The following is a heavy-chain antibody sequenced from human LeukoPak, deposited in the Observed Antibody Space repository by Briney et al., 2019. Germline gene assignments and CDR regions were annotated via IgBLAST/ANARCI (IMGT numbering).Heavy chain of an antibody. J-gene: IGHJ4*02. V-gene: IGHV3-7*01. D-gene: IGHD3-22*01. Sequence: NPGGSLRPSCAASGFTFSSYWMSWVRQAPGKGLEWVANIKQDGSEKYYVDSVKGRFTISRDNAKNSLYLQMNSLRAEDTAVYYCAREVAMIVVVTAGLDYWGQGTLVTVSS. CDR1: GFTFSSYW. CDR2: IKQDGSEK. CDR3: AREVAMIVVVTAGLDY.